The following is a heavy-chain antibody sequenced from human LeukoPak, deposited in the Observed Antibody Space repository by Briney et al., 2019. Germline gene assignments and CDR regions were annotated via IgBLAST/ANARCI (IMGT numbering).Heavy chain of an antibody. V-gene: IGHV3-30-3*01. CDR2: ISLDGSTE. CDR1: GFTFSSYA. Sequence: GGSLRLSCAASGFTFSSYAMSWVRQAPGKGLEWVSIISLDGSTEFYADSVKGRFTISRDTASNTMHLEMNNLRTEDTAVYYCMRDYMGWFDPWGQGTLVTVSS. J-gene: IGHJ5*02. D-gene: IGHD3-10*01. CDR3: MRDYMGWFDP.